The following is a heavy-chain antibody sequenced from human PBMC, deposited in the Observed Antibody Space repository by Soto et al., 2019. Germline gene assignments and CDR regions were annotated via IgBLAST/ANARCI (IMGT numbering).Heavy chain of an antibody. V-gene: IGHV4-39*01. CDR3: ARQVYGDYFGGNWFDP. D-gene: IGHD4-17*01. J-gene: IGHJ5*02. CDR2: ISHDWHA. CDR1: DDSIIDIRYY. Sequence: SETLSLTCSVLDDSIIDIRYYCVCILQSPYNCLEWIGSISHDWHAYYNPTLKSRVTLFGDTSRNQFSLKMKSVTVADTALYFCARQVYGDYFGGNWFDPWGQGAPVTVSS.